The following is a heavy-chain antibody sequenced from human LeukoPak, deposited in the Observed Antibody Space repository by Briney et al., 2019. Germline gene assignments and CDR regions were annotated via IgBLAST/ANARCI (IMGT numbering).Heavy chain of an antibody. Sequence: SGGSLRLSCAASGFTFTIYSMNWVRQAPGKGLECFSSISSSSSYIYYADSVKGRFTISRDNAKNSLYLQMSSLRAEDTAIYYCARLYDILTGAFDYWGQGTLGTVSS. CDR1: GFTFTIYS. D-gene: IGHD3-9*01. CDR2: ISSSSSYI. V-gene: IGHV3-21*01. CDR3: ARLYDILTGAFDY. J-gene: IGHJ4*02.